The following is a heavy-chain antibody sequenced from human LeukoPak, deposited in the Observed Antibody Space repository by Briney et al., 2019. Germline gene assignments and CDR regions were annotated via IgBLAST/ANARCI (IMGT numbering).Heavy chain of an antibody. Sequence: GRSLRLSCAASGFTFSSYGMYWVRQAPGKGLEWVAVISYDGSNKYYADSVKGRFTISRDNSKNTLYLQMNSLRAEDTAVYYCATLVVPTSLNYYYYGMDVWGKGTTVTVSS. CDR2: ISYDGSNK. V-gene: IGHV3-30*03. CDR3: ATLVVPTSLNYYYYGMDV. J-gene: IGHJ6*04. CDR1: GFTFSSYG. D-gene: IGHD2-2*01.